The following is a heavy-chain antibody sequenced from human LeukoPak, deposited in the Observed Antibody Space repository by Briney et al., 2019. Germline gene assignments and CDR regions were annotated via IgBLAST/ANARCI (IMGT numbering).Heavy chain of an antibody. CDR3: ARDSETETGWYYYGMDV. Sequence: GESLKISCKCSGYSFTTYRIVWVRPAPRKGLEWVSVIYSGGSTYYADSVKGRFTITRDNSKNTVYLQMNSLRAEDTAVYYCARDSETETGWYYYGMDVWGQGTTVTVSS. CDR2: IYSGGST. V-gene: IGHV3-53*01. D-gene: IGHD1-1*01. CDR1: GYSFTTYR. J-gene: IGHJ6*02.